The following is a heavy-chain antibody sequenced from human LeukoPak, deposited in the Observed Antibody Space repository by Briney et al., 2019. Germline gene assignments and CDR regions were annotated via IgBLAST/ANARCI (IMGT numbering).Heavy chain of an antibody. CDR1: GFTFSSYA. D-gene: IGHD6-13*01. J-gene: IGHJ4*02. CDR2: ISYDGSNK. CDR3: ARDSSSWSHYFDY. Sequence: GGSLRLSCAASGFTFSSYAMHWVRQAPGKGLEWVAVISYDGSNKYYADSVKGRFTISRDNSKNTLYLQMNSLRAEDTAVYYCARDSSSWSHYFDYWGQGTLVTVSS. V-gene: IGHV3-30-3*01.